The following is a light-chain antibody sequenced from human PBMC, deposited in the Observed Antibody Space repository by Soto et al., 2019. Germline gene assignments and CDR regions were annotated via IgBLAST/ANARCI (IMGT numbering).Light chain of an antibody. V-gene: IGLV2-8*01. Sequence: QSALTQPPSASGSPGQSVTISCTGSSSDVGNYKYVSWYQQYPGKAPKLMIYEVSRRPSGVPDRFSGSKSGNTASLTVSGLQAEDEAEYYCSSYAGSNKAVFGGGTQLTVL. J-gene: IGLJ3*02. CDR2: EVS. CDR1: SSDVGNYKY. CDR3: SSYAGSNKAV.